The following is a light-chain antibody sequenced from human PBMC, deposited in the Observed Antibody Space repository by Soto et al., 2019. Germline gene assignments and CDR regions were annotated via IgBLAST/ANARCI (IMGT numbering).Light chain of an antibody. J-gene: IGKJ1*01. CDR3: QHYNSYSEA. CDR2: KAS. Sequence: IQMTQSPSTLSGSVLDRVTITFRASQTISSWLEWYQQKPGKAPKLLIYKASTLKSGVPSRFRGSGSGTEFTLTISSLQPDDFEPYYCQHYNSYSEAFGQGTKVDIK. V-gene: IGKV1-5*03. CDR1: QTISSW.